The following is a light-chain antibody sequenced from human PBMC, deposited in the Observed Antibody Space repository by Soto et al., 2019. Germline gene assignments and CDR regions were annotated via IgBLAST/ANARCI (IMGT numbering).Light chain of an antibody. CDR3: SSYTSGSTLYV. J-gene: IGLJ1*01. Sequence: LTQPASVSGSPGQSITISCTGTSIDVGGYDYVSWYQQHPGKAPRLMIYKASNRPSGVSHRFSGSRSGNTASLTISGLQAEDEADYYCSSYTSGSTLYVFXTGTKVTVL. V-gene: IGLV2-14*01. CDR2: KAS. CDR1: SIDVGGYDY.